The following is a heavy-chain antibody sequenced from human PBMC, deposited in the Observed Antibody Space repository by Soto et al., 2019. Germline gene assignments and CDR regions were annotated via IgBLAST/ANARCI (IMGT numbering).Heavy chain of an antibody. CDR1: GFTFDDHA. D-gene: IGHD6-19*01. Sequence: EVQVVESGGGVVQPGRSLRLSCVGSGFTFDDHAMHWVRQAPGKGLEWVSGISWISDFIGYADSVKGRFTISRDNAKNSVYLQMNNLRAEDTALYFCVRDRTGVRGPVAGHPVRYYYAMDVWGQGTTVTVSS. CDR2: ISWISDFI. J-gene: IGHJ6*02. CDR3: VRDRTGVRGPVAGHPVRYYYAMDV. V-gene: IGHV3-9*01.